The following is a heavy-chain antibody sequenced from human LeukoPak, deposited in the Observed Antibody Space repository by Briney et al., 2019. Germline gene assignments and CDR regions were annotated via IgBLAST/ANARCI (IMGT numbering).Heavy chain of an antibody. V-gene: IGHV1-69*13. CDR3: ARVPLSSGSATAPDAFDI. Sequence: SVKVSCKASVGTFSSYAIGWVRQAPRQGLEWMGGIIPIFGTANYAQKFQGRVTITADESTSTAYMELSSLRSEDTAVYYCARVPLSSGSATAPDAFDIWGQGRMLTVSS. CDR2: IIPIFGTA. D-gene: IGHD3-10*01. CDR1: VGTFSSYA. J-gene: IGHJ3*02.